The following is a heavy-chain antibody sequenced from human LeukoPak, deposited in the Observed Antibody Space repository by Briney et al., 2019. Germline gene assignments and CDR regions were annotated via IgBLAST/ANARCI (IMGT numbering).Heavy chain of an antibody. D-gene: IGHD3-10*01. CDR1: GGFISSGGYS. J-gene: IGHJ4*02. V-gene: IGHV4-30-4*07. CDR3: AANSADYNTLGSSYKV. Sequence: SETLSLTCAVSGGFISSGGYSWSWIRQPPGKGLEWIGYVYYSGSTYYNPSLKSRATISVDASKNQFSLKLSSVTAADTAVYYCAANSADYNTLGSSYKVWGQGTLVTVSS. CDR2: VYYSGST.